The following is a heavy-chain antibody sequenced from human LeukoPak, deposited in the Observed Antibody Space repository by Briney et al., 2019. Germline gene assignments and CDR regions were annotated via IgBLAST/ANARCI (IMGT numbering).Heavy chain of an antibody. J-gene: IGHJ4*02. D-gene: IGHD6-19*01. CDR2: TYYRSKWYN. CDR1: GDSVPSNSAA. V-gene: IGHV6-1*01. CDR3: ARAPAVAGWKGYFDY. Sequence: SQTLSLTCAISGDSVPSNSAAWNWIRQSPSRGLEWLGRTYYRSKWYNDYAVSVKSRITINPDTSKNQFSLQLNSVTPEDTAVYYCARAPAVAGWKGYFDYWGQGTLVTVSS.